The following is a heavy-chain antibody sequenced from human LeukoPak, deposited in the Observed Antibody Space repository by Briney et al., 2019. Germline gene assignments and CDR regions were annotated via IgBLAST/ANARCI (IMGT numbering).Heavy chain of an antibody. CDR2: ISSSSSYI. CDR1: GFTFSSYS. D-gene: IGHD3-3*01. J-gene: IGHJ6*03. V-gene: IGHV3-21*01. CDR3: ARGYYDFWSGYYYYMDV. Sequence: PGGSLRLSCAASGFTFSSYSMNWVRQAPGKGLEWVPSISSSSSYIYYADSVKGRFTISRDNAKNSLYLQMNSLRAEDTAVYYCARGYYDFWSGYYYYMDVWGKGTTVTVSS.